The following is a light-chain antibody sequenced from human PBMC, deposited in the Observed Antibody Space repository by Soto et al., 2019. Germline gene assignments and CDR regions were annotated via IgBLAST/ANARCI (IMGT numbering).Light chain of an antibody. CDR2: GTS. V-gene: IGKV3-15*01. Sequence: VFTQFPVTLSLSPGERSTLSCRTSHSVNSHVAWYQQKPGQAPRLLLYGTSTRATGIPVRFSGSGFGTEFTLTISSLQSEDFAVYYCQQFNNRPPTFGQGTKVDI. J-gene: IGKJ1*01. CDR3: QQFNNRPPT. CDR1: HSVNSH.